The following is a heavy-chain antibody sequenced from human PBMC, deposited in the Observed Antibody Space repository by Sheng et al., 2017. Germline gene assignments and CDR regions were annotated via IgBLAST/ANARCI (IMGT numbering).Heavy chain of an antibody. CDR2: ISAYNGNT. CDR1: GYTFTSYG. Sequence: QVQLVQSGAEVKKPGASVKVSCKASGYTFTSYGISWVRQAPGQGLEWMGWISAYNGNTNYAQKLQGRVTMTTDTSTSTAYMELRSLRSDDTAVYYCARVESDYSIDYYYYYMDVWGKGTTVTVSS. V-gene: IGHV1-18*01. J-gene: IGHJ6*03. D-gene: IGHD4-4*01. CDR3: ARVESDYSIDYYYYYMDV.